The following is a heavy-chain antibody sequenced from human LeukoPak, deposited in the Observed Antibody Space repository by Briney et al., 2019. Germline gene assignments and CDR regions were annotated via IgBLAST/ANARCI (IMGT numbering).Heavy chain of an antibody. CDR1: GGSFSDYF. CDR3: ARDVVVVPAAIHYGMDV. D-gene: IGHD2-2*01. Sequence: SETLSLTCAVYGGSFSDYFWGWIRQPPGKGLEWIGEINHSGRTYYNPSLKSRVTISVDTSKNQFSLNLSSVAAADTAVYYCARDVVVVPAAIHYGMDVWGQGTTVAVSS. J-gene: IGHJ6*02. CDR2: INHSGRT. V-gene: IGHV4-34*01.